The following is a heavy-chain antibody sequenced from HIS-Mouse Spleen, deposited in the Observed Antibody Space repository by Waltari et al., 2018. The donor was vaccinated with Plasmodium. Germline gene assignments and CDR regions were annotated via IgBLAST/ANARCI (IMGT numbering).Heavy chain of an antibody. J-gene: IGHJ4*02. D-gene: IGHD1-7*01. CDR1: GGSISSSSYS. Sequence: QLQLQESGPGLVKPSETLSLPCTVPGGSISSSSYSWGWIRQPPGQGLEWIGSIYYSGSTYYNPSLKSRVTISVDTSKNQFSLKLSSVTAADTAVYYCARDRITGTSYFDYWGQGTLVTVSS. CDR3: ARDRITGTSYFDY. CDR2: IYYSGST. V-gene: IGHV4-39*07.